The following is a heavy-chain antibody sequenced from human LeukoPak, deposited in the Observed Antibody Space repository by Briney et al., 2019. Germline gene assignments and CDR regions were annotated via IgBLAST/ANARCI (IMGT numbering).Heavy chain of an antibody. CDR3: ARAGGAPSTIYGDNDAFDI. Sequence: GSSVKVSCKASGGTFSSYAISWVRQAPGQGLEWMGRIIPILGIANYAQKFQGRVTITADKSTSTAYMELSSLRSEDTAVYYCARAGGAPSTIYGDNDAFDIWGQGTMVTVSS. CDR1: GGTFSSYA. J-gene: IGHJ3*02. V-gene: IGHV1-69*04. D-gene: IGHD4-17*01. CDR2: IIPILGIA.